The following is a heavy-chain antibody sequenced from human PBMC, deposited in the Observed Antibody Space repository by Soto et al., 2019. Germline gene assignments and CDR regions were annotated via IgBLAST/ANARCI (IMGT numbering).Heavy chain of an antibody. Sequence: SETLSLTCTVSGDSVSIGNYYWSWIRQPPGKGLEWIGSIYFTGNTNYNPSLKSRLTMSIDTSRNLFSLRLGSVTAADTAVYYCGRVPVDTYMIYWSDPWGQGTLVTVSS. CDR2: IYFTGNT. V-gene: IGHV4-61*01. D-gene: IGHD3-16*01. J-gene: IGHJ5*02. CDR1: GDSVSIGNYY. CDR3: GRVPVDTYMIYWSDP.